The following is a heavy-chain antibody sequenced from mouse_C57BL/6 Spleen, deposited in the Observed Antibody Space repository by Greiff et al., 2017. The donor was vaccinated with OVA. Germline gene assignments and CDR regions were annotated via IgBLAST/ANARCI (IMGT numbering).Heavy chain of an antibody. D-gene: IGHD1-1*01. CDR1: GFTFSSYA. Sequence: EVQGVESGGGLVKPGGSLKLSCAASGFTFSSYAMSWVRQTPEKRLEWVATISDGGSYTYYPDNVKGRFTISRDNAKNNLYLQMSHLKSEGTAMYYCARDRDYGTLYWYFDVWGTGTTVTVSS. CDR3: ARDRDYGTLYWYFDV. V-gene: IGHV5-4*01. J-gene: IGHJ1*03. CDR2: ISDGGSYT.